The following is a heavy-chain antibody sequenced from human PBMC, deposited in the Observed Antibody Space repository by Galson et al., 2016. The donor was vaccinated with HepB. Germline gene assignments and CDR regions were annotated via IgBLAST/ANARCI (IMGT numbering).Heavy chain of an antibody. Sequence: PALVKPTQTLTLTCSVSGFSLSNAEVGVAWIRQPPGKALEWLALIYWDDDRYYNPSLKNRLTITKDSSKNQVFLTMTNMDPVDTATFYCEPSRGAFSRGVPSRRVRLYFDNWGQGILVTVSS. CDR2: IYWDDDR. J-gene: IGHJ4*02. D-gene: IGHD2-2*01. CDR1: GFSLSNAEVG. V-gene: IGHV2-5*02. CDR3: EPSRGAFSRGVPSRRVRLYFDN.